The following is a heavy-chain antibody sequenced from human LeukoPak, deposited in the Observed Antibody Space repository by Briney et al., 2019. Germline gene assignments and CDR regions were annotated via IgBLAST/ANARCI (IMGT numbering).Heavy chain of an antibody. D-gene: IGHD5-18*01. CDR2: INHSGST. J-gene: IGHJ4*02. CDR1: GGSFSGYY. Sequence: PSETLSLTCAVYGGSFSGYYWSWIRQPPGKGLEWIGEINHSGSTNYNPSLKSRVTISVDTSKNQFSLKLSSVTAADTAVHYCARTRIQLWFVPNTFDYWGQGTLVTVSS. CDR3: ARTRIQLWFVPNTFDY. V-gene: IGHV4-34*01.